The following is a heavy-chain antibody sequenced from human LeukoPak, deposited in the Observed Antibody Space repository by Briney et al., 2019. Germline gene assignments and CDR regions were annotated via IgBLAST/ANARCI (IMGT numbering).Heavy chain of an antibody. CDR2: INIDGSTT. CDR1: GFTFSNYW. D-gene: IGHD3-10*01. CDR3: ARDNYGPEY. J-gene: IGHJ4*02. V-gene: IGHV3-74*01. Sequence: AGSLRLSCAASGFTFSNYWMNWVRQAPGKGLVWVSRINIDGSTTNYADSVKGRFTISRDNAKSTLYLQMNSLRVEDTAMYYCARDNYGPEYWGQGTLVTVSS.